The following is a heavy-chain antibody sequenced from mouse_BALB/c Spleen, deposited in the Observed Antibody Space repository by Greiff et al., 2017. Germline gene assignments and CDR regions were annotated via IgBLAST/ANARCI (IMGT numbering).Heavy chain of an antibody. D-gene: IGHD1-1*01. Sequence: QVQLQQSGAELVRPGASVTLSCKASGYTFTDYEMHWVKQTPVHGLEWIGAIDPETGGTAYNQKFKGKATLTADKSSSTAYMELRSLTSEDSAVYYCARSDYYGSTSNYYAMDYWGQGTSVTVSS. CDR3: ARSDYYGSTSNYYAMDY. CDR1: GYTFTDYE. V-gene: IGHV1-15*01. J-gene: IGHJ4*01. CDR2: IDPETGGT.